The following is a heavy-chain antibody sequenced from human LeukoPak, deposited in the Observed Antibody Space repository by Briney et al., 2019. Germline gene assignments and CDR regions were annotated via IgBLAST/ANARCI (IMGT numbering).Heavy chain of an antibody. CDR1: GYTFTGYY. CDR3: ARDAPYYDILTGYQDYYYGMDV. J-gene: IGHJ6*02. V-gene: IGHV1-2*02. CDR2: INPNSGGT. Sequence: GASVKVSCKASGYTFTGYYMHWVRQAPGQGLEWMGWINPNSGGTNYAQKFQGRVTMTRDTSISTAYMELSRLRSDDTAVYYCARDAPYYDILTGYQDYYYGMDVWGQGTTVTVSS. D-gene: IGHD3-9*01.